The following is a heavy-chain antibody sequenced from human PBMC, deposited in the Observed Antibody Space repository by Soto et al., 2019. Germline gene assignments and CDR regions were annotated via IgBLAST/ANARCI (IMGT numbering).Heavy chain of an antibody. CDR1: GDSISSGGYY. D-gene: IGHD5-18*01. CDR3: AREYSYGHDY. CDR2: MSSSGST. Sequence: QVQLQESGPGLVEPSQTLSLTCSVSGDSISSGGYYWSWIRQHPGKGLEWIGYMSSSGSTYYNPSLKGRLTISIEATKNQFSLKLISVTAADTAVYYCAREYSYGHDYWGQGTRVTVSS. J-gene: IGHJ4*02. V-gene: IGHV4-31*02.